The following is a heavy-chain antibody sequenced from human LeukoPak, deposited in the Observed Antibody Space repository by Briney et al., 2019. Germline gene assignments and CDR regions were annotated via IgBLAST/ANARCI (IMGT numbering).Heavy chain of an antibody. CDR3: ARHEGRISARPGMDV. V-gene: IGHV4-59*08. D-gene: IGHD2-15*01. CDR2: IYSSGAT. Sequence: SETLSLTCTVSGGSIRGYYWSWIRQPPGKALEWIGFIYSSGATNYNPFLKSRVTISLDTSENQCSLELRSVTAADTAVYYCARHEGRISARPGMDVWGKGTTVTVSS. J-gene: IGHJ6*03. CDR1: GGSIRGYY.